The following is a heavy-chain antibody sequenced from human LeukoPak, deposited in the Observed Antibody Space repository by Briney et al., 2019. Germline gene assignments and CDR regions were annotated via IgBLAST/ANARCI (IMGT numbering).Heavy chain of an antibody. CDR1: GYTFTSYY. CDR3: ARGHLCGSCYYYYMDV. V-gene: IGHV1-8*03. Sequence: ASVKVSCKASGYTFTSYYMHWVRQATGQGLEWMGWMNPNSGNTGYAQKFQGRVTITRNTSISTAYMELSSLRSEDTAVYYCARGHLCGSCYYYYMDVWGKGTTVTVSS. J-gene: IGHJ6*03. D-gene: IGHD2-15*01. CDR2: MNPNSGNT.